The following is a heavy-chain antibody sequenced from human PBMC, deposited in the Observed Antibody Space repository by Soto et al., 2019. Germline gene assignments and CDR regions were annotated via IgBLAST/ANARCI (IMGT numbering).Heavy chain of an antibody. CDR3: ERDRGVVTSGSAYYFDY. CDR1: GYTFRSYG. Sequence: QVQLVQSGPEVKKPGASVKVSCKATGYTFRSYGVTWVRQAPGQGLEWMGWISGYNGNTEYAQKLQGRVTMTTDTSTSTVYMELRSLGSADTAVYYCERDRGVVTSGSAYYFDYWGQGTLVTVSS. J-gene: IGHJ4*02. V-gene: IGHV1-18*01. CDR2: ISGYNGNT. D-gene: IGHD2-2*01.